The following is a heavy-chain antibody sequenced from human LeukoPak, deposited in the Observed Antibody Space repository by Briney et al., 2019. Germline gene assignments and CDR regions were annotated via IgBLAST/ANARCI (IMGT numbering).Heavy chain of an antibody. CDR3: ASSGYYDFWSGGD. J-gene: IGHJ4*02. Sequence: GGSLRLSCAASGFTFSSYSMNWVRQAPGKGLEWVSSISSSSSYIYYADSVEGRFTISRDNAKNSPYLQMNSLRAEDTAVYYCASSGYYDFWSGGDWGQGTLVTVSS. V-gene: IGHV3-21*01. CDR1: GFTFSSYS. D-gene: IGHD3-3*01. CDR2: ISSSSSYI.